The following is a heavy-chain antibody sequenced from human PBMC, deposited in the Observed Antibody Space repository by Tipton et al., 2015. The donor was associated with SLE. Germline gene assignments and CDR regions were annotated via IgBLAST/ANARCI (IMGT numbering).Heavy chain of an antibody. J-gene: IGHJ2*01. V-gene: IGHV3-48*01. CDR2: ISSDSNTI. Sequence: SLRLSCAASGFTFNTYSMDWVRQAPGKGLEWVAYISSDSNTIYYADSVKGRFTISRDNARNSLYLQMNSLRVEDTAVYYCWNDGGLWGRGTLVTVSS. D-gene: IGHD1-1*01. CDR1: GFTFNTYS. CDR3: WNDGGL.